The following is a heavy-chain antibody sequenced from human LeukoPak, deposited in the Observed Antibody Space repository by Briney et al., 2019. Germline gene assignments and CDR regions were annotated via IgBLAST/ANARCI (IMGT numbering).Heavy chain of an antibody. CDR2: IYHSGST. V-gene: IGHV4-4*02. Sequence: PSGTLSLTCAVSGGSISSSNWWSWVRQPPGKGLEWIGEIYHSGSTNYNPSLKSRVTISVDKSKNQFSLKLSSVTAADTAVYYCARVPSPISSSWYTFDYWGQGTLVTVSS. CDR1: GGSISSSNW. CDR3: ARVPSPISSSWYTFDY. D-gene: IGHD6-13*01. J-gene: IGHJ4*02.